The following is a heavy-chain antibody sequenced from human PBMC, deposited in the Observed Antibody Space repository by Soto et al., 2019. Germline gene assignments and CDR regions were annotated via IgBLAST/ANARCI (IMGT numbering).Heavy chain of an antibody. V-gene: IGHV5-10-1*01. CDR1: GYSFTSYW. D-gene: IGHD1-26*01. CDR2: IDSSDSYT. Sequence: GESLKISCQGSGYSFTSYWISLVRQMPGKGLEWMGGIDSSDSYTNYSPSFQGHVTISADKSISTAYLQWSSLKASDTAMYYCARHLFENILGATPGYYYYGMDVWGQGTTVTVSS. J-gene: IGHJ6*02. CDR3: ARHLFENILGATPGYYYYGMDV.